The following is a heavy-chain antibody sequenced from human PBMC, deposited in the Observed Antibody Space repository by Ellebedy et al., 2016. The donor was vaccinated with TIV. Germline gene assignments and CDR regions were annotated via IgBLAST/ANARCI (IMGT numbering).Heavy chain of an antibody. D-gene: IGHD4-17*01. CDR1: GYSFSSYA. CDR3: ARGVYGDAIDY. V-gene: IGHV7-4-1*02. J-gene: IGHJ4*02. Sequence: ASVKDSCKASGYSFSSYAINWVRQAPGQGLEWMGWINTNTGNPMYAQGFTGRFVFSLDTSVSTAYLQISSLKAEDTAVYYCARGVYGDAIDYWGQGTLVTVSS. CDR2: INTNTGNP.